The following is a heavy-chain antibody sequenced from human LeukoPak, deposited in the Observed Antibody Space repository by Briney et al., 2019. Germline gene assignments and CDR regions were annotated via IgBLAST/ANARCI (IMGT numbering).Heavy chain of an antibody. CDR1: GYSFTSYW. Sequence: GESLKISCKGSGYSFTSYWIGWVRQMPGKGLEWMGIIYPSDSDTRYSPSFQGQVTISADKSISTAYLQWSSLKASDTAMYYCARLSTMVREPAYNWFDPWGQGTLVTVSS. D-gene: IGHD3-10*01. CDR2: IYPSDSDT. CDR3: ARLSTMVREPAYNWFDP. V-gene: IGHV5-51*01. J-gene: IGHJ5*02.